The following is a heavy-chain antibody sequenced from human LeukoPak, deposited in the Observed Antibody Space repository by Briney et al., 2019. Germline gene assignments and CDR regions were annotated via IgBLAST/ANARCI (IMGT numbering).Heavy chain of an antibody. V-gene: IGHV3-74*01. CDR2: LGTDGTYT. J-gene: IGHJ5*02. CDR3: VRDPSNSGNWFDL. Sequence: GGSLRLSCAASGFNLRDYWMHWLRQAPGKGLVWVSRLGTDGTYTNYADSVKGRFTISRDNAKNTLYLQLDSLRAKDTAFYYCVRDPSNSGNWFDLWGQGTLVTVSS. D-gene: IGHD4-11*01. CDR1: GFNLRDYW.